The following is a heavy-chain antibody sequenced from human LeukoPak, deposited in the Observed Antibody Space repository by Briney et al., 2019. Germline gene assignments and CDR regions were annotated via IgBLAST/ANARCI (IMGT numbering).Heavy chain of an antibody. CDR1: GFTFSDYY. Sequence: GGSLRLSCAASGFTFSDYYMSWIRQAPGKGLEWVSYISSSGSTIYYAGSVKGRFTISRDNAKNSLYLQMNSLRAEDTAVYYCARLMWELLSFDYWGQGTLVTVSS. J-gene: IGHJ4*02. CDR2: ISSSGSTI. CDR3: ARLMWELLSFDY. D-gene: IGHD1-26*01. V-gene: IGHV3-11*01.